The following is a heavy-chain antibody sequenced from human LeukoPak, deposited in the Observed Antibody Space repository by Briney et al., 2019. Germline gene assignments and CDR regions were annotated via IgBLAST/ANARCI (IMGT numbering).Heavy chain of an antibody. CDR2: IYTSGST. Sequence: SETLSLTCTVSGGSFSSYYWGWIRQPAGKGLEWIGRIYTSGSTNYNPSLKSRVTMSVDTSKNQFSLKLSSVTAADTAVYYCARGPGYCSSTSCYTDYYGMDVWGQGTTVTVSS. CDR1: GGSFSSYY. V-gene: IGHV4-4*07. D-gene: IGHD2-2*02. CDR3: ARGPGYCSSTSCYTDYYGMDV. J-gene: IGHJ6*02.